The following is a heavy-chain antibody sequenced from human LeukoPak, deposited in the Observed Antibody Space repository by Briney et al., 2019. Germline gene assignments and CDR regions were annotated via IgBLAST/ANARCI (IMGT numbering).Heavy chain of an antibody. D-gene: IGHD2-2*01. V-gene: IGHV3-21*01. CDR3: ARAPLHLAMYHYFDY. Sequence: PGGSLRLSCAASGFTFSNYSMNWVRQAPGKGLEWVSYISTSSSYIHYADSVNGRFTISRDNAKKSLFLQMNSLRAEDTAVYYCARAPLHLAMYHYFDYWGQGTLVTVSS. J-gene: IGHJ4*02. CDR2: ISTSSSYI. CDR1: GFTFSNYS.